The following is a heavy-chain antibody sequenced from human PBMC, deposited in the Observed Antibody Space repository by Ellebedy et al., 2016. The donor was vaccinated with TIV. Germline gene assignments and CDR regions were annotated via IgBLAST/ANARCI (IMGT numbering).Heavy chain of an antibody. CDR1: GGSFSGYY. D-gene: IGHD2/OR15-2a*01. V-gene: IGHV4-34*01. CDR3: ARGSKKLPPKILGWFNP. CDR2: INHSGST. Sequence: SETLSLTXAVYGGSFSGYYWSWIRQPPGKGLEWIGEINHSGSTNYNPSLKSRVTISVDTSKNQFSLKLSSVTAADTAVYYCARGSKKLPPKILGWFNPWGQGTLVTVSS. J-gene: IGHJ5*02.